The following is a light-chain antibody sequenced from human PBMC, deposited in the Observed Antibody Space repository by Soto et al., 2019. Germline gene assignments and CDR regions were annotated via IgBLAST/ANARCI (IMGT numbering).Light chain of an antibody. CDR3: CSYVGASTYV. J-gene: IGLJ1*01. CDR1: TSFVGTYNF. CDR2: EDT. Sequence: QSALTQPASVSGSAGQSITISCTGTTSFVGTYNFVSWYQQHPGKAHQVLIYEDTKRPSGVSNRFSGSTSGSTASLTISGLQTEDEADYYCCSYVGASTYVFGTGTKLTVL. V-gene: IGLV2-23*01.